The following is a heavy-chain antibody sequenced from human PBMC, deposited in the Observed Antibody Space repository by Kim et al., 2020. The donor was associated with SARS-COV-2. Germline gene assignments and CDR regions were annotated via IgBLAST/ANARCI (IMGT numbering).Heavy chain of an antibody. V-gene: IGHV4-39*01. D-gene: IGHD3-16*02. J-gene: IGHJ5*02. CDR3: ARRYYMSGSLRSNWFDP. Sequence: SETLSLTCSATVGSISNSFYYWAWIRQPPGKGLEWIASIFYSGTTYYNPSLKSRATIFMDTSQKQLSLKPTSVTAADTAVYYCARRYYMSGSLRSNWFDPWGPGTLVTVSS. CDR1: VGSISNSFYY. CDR2: IFYSGTT.